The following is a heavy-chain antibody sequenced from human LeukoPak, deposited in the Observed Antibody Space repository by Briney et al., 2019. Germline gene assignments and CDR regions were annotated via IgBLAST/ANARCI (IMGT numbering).Heavy chain of an antibody. CDR2: MKSKGSGGTT. CDR3: AWDGTFYYDMAV. Sequence: GGSLRLSCASSGVTLSDHHMDWVRQAPGKGLEWVGRMKSKGSGGTTDYAAPVKGRFTISRDDSKNTLFLQMSSLQAEDTAVYYRAWDGTFYYDMAVWGQGTTVTVS. D-gene: IGHD1-26*01. CDR1: GVTLSDHH. V-gene: IGHV3-15*01. J-gene: IGHJ6*02.